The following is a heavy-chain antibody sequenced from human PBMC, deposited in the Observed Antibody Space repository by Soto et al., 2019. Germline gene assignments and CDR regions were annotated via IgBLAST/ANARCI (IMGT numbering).Heavy chain of an antibody. CDR1: GYTFTSYG. CDR3: ARFVATSNYYYYGMDV. J-gene: IGHJ6*02. CDR2: IIPILGIA. D-gene: IGHD5-12*01. Sequence: GASVKVSCKASGYTFTSYGISWVRQAPGQGLEWMGRIIPILGIANYAQKFQGRVTITADKSTSTAYMELSSLRSEDTAVYYCARFVATSNYYYYGMDVWGQGTTVTVSS. V-gene: IGHV1-69*04.